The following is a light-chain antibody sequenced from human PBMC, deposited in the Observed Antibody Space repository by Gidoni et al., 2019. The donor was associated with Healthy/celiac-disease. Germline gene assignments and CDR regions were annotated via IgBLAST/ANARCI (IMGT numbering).Light chain of an antibody. CDR3: QQYNNWLSWT. J-gene: IGKJ1*01. CDR1: QSVSSN. CDR2: GAA. V-gene: IGKV3-15*01. Sequence: EIVMTHSPATLSVSPGERATLSCSASQSVSSNLAWYQQKPGQAPRLRIYGAATRATGIPARFSGSGSGTEFTLTISSLQSEDFAVYYCQQYNNWLSWTFGQGTKVEIK.